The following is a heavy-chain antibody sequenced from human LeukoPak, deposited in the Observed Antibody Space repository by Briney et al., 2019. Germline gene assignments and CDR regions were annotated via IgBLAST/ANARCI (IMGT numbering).Heavy chain of an antibody. Sequence: ASVKVSCKASGYTFTGYYMHWVRQAPGQGLEWMGWINPNSGGTNYAQKFQGWVTMTRDTSISTAYMELSRLRSDDTAVYYCARDRRTGYYYFDYWGQGTLVTVSS. V-gene: IGHV1-2*04. CDR2: INPNSGGT. D-gene: IGHD6-13*01. J-gene: IGHJ4*02. CDR3: ARDRRTGYYYFDY. CDR1: GYTFTGYY.